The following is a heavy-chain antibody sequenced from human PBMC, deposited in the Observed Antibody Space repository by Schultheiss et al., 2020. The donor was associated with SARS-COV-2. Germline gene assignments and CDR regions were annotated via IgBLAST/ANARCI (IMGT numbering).Heavy chain of an antibody. V-gene: IGHV4-39*07. D-gene: IGHD3-10*01. Sequence: SETLSLTCTVSGGSISSSSYYWGWIRQPPGKGLEWIGSIYYSGSTYYNPSLKSRVTISVDTSKNQFSLKLSSVTAADTAVYYCARVSYYGSGSYGYYYYMDVWGKGTTVTV. CDR2: IYYSGST. J-gene: IGHJ6*03. CDR3: ARVSYYGSGSYGYYYYMDV. CDR1: GGSISSSSYY.